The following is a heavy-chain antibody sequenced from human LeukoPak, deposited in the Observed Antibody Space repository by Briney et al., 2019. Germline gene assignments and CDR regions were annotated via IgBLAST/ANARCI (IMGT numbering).Heavy chain of an antibody. V-gene: IGHV3-53*05. J-gene: IGHJ5*02. D-gene: IGHD1-26*01. Sequence: PGGSLRLSCAASGVTVSTNYMTWIRQAPGKGLEWVSVMYTLGNTNYADSVRGRFTISRDNSKNTLYLQMNSLRAEDTAVYYCAKDLIGSYEMYNWFDPWGQGTLVTVSS. CDR1: GVTVSTNY. CDR2: MYTLGNT. CDR3: AKDLIGSYEMYNWFDP.